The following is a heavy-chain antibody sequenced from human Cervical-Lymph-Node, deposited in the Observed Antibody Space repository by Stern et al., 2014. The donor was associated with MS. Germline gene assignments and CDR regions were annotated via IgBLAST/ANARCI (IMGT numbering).Heavy chain of an antibody. Sequence: QVQLQQSGAEVKKPGASVKVSCKASGYSFTDFNTHWVRQAPGQGLEWMGRISPHTGGARYAEKFQGRVTMTRDTSITTAYMELDRLTSDDTAVYYCATHGGSSFQMDVWGQGTTVTVSS. D-gene: IGHD6-13*01. CDR1: GYSFTDFN. V-gene: IGHV1-2*06. CDR2: ISPHTGGA. J-gene: IGHJ6*02. CDR3: ATHGGSSFQMDV.